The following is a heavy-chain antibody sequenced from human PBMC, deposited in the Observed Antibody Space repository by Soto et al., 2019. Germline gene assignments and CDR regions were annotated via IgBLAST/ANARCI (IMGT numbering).Heavy chain of an antibody. Sequence: GGSLRLSCAASGFTFSSYGMPWVRQAPGKGLDWVADIPRDGNNKYYVYSVKGLFTISRDNSKNTRSLQCISLSDVDTAVYYCAKDIGVGGSYYVVDCWGLGTGVTVSS. CDR3: AKDIGVGGSYYVVDC. J-gene: IGHJ4*02. CDR1: GFTFSSYG. V-gene: IGHV3-30*18. CDR2: IPRDGNNK. D-gene: IGHD1-26*01.